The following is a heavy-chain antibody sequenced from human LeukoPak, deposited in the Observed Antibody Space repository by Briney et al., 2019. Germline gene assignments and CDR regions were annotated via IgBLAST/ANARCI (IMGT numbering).Heavy chain of an antibody. V-gene: IGHV3-7*01. CDR2: MKEDGTEI. J-gene: IGHJ3*02. CDR1: GFTFTW. Sequence: GGSLRLSCAASGFTFTWMTWVRQAPGKGLEWVAYMKEDGTEIYYVDSVKGRFTISRDNAKNALYLQMNSLRDEDTAIYYCARGVYAFDIWGQGTMVTVSS. CDR3: ARGVYAFDI.